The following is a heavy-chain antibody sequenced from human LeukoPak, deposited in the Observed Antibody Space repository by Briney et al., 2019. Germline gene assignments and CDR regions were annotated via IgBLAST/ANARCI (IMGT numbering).Heavy chain of an antibody. CDR1: GYTFTSYA. J-gene: IGHJ4*02. Sequence: ASVTVSCKASGYTFTSYAMHWVRQAPGQRLEWMGWINAGNGNTKYSQKFQGRVTITRDTSASTAYMELSSLRSEDTAVYYCARDYDHSLDFDYWGQGTLVTVSS. D-gene: IGHD5-12*01. CDR3: ARDYDHSLDFDY. CDR2: INAGNGNT. V-gene: IGHV1-3*01.